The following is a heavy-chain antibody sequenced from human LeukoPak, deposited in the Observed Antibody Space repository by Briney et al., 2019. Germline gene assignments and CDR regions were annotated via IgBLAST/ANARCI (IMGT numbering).Heavy chain of an antibody. CDR2: INAGNGNT. CDR1: GYTFTSYA. Sequence: GASVKVSCKASGYTFTSYAMHWVRQAPGQGLEWMGWINAGNGNTKYSQKFQGRVTITRDTSASTAYMELSSLRSEDTAVYYCARSGSWSFAPVYYFDYWGQGTLVTVSS. D-gene: IGHD6-13*01. CDR3: ARSGSWSFAPVYYFDY. V-gene: IGHV1-3*01. J-gene: IGHJ4*02.